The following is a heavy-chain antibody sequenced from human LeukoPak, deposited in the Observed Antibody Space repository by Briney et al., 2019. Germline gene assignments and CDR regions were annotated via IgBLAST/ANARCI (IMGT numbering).Heavy chain of an antibody. CDR1: GASIRSYY. V-gene: IGHV4-59*08. CDR3: ARHGPRRDGYNYDY. Sequence: TPSETLSLTCTVSGASIRSYYWSWIRQPPGKGLECTGYIYYTGSTNYNYNPSLKSRVTISVDTSKNQFSLKLSSVTAADTAVYYCARHGPRRDGYNYDYWGPGTLVTVSS. CDR2: IYYTGSTNY. J-gene: IGHJ4*02. D-gene: IGHD5-24*01.